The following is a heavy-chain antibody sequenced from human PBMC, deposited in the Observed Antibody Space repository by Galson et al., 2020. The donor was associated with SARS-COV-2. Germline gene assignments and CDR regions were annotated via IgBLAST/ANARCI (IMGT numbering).Heavy chain of an antibody. CDR1: GFNFSDHA. CDR2: IFFDGSEK. Sequence: GESLKIPCAASGFNFSDHAMHWVRQAPGTGLEWVAQIFFDGSEKYYGDSVRGRFTISRDSSKNTVYLQMNNLRVDDTAVYYCARDGQSSRGWAFDYWGQGTLLTVSS. V-gene: IGHV3-33*01. J-gene: IGHJ4*02. CDR3: ARDGQSSRGWAFDY. D-gene: IGHD6-19*01.